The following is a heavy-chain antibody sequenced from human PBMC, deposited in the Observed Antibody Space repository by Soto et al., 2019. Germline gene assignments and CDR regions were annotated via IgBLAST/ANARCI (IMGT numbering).Heavy chain of an antibody. D-gene: IGHD1-1*01. CDR3: APKTMTTGVFDM. Sequence: LSLTCAVSGGSISSSYWWSWVRQPPGKGLEWIAEIHHSGSNNCNPSLKSRLTISIDKSKNQFSLKLNSVTAADTAVYYCAPKTMTTGVFDMWGQGTMVTVSS. CDR2: IHHSGSN. CDR1: GGSISSSYW. V-gene: IGHV4-4*02. J-gene: IGHJ3*02.